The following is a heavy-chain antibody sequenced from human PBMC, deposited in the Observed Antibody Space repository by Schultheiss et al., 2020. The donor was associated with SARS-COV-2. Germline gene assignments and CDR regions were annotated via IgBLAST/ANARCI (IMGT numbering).Heavy chain of an antibody. CDR2: IYYSGST. Sequence: SETLSLTCAVYGGSFSGYYWSWIRQPAGKGLEWIGYIYYSGSTNYNPSLRSRVTISLDTSKNQFSLRLSSVTAADTAVYYCASLDYYDSSGPNFDYWGQGTLVTVSS. CDR1: GGSFSGYY. V-gene: IGHV4-59*08. CDR3: ASLDYYDSSGPNFDY. J-gene: IGHJ4*02. D-gene: IGHD3-22*01.